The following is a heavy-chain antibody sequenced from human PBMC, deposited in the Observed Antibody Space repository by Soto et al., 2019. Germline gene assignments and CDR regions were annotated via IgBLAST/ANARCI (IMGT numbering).Heavy chain of an antibody. Sequence: AASVKVSCKASGYTFTSYGISWVRQAPGQGPEWMGWISAYNGNTNYAQKLQGRVTMTTDTSTSTAYMELRSLRSDDTAVYYCAREKYYYDSSGPYIDYWGQGTLVTVSS. CDR2: ISAYNGNT. J-gene: IGHJ4*02. CDR1: GYTFTSYG. CDR3: AREKYYYDSSGPYIDY. V-gene: IGHV1-18*01. D-gene: IGHD3-22*01.